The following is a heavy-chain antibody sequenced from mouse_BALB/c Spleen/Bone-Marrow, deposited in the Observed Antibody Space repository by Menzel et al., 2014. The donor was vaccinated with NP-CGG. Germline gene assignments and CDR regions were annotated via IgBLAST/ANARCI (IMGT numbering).Heavy chain of an antibody. D-gene: IGHD2-1*01. CDR1: GYTFISYY. Sequence: QVQLQQSGAELVKPGASVKLSCKASGYTFISYYIYWVKQRPGQGLEWIGEINPSNGGTNFNEKFKSKATLTVDKSSSTAYMQLSSLTSEDSAVYYCTRSNGNWFAYWGQGTLVTVSA. CDR2: INPSNGGT. CDR3: TRSNGNWFAY. V-gene: IGHV1S81*02. J-gene: IGHJ3*01.